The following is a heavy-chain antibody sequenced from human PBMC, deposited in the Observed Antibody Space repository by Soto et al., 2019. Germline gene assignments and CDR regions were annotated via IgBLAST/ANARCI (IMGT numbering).Heavy chain of an antibody. CDR2: INSDGSTT. J-gene: IGHJ6*02. Sequence: PGLSLRRSCSATVFTFSNYWIHCVRQAPGKVLVWVSRINSDGSTTNYADSVKGRFTISRDNAKNTLYLQMNSLRAEDTAVYYCARGNYYSMDVWGQGTTVTVSS. V-gene: IGHV3-74*01. CDR3: ARGNYYSMDV. CDR1: VFTFSNYW.